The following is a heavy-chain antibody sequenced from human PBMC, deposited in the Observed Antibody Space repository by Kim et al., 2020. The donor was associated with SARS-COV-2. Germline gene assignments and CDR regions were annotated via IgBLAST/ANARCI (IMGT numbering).Heavy chain of an antibody. D-gene: IGHD2-21*01. CDR1: GFTFRSYI. J-gene: IGHJ4*02. Sequence: GGSLRLSCEASGFTFRSYIMNWVRQAPGKGLEWVSSISSSSSYIYYADSMKGRFTISRDNAKNSLYLQMNSLRVEDTAVYYCASGDWSQPWFDYRGQGTLVTVSS. CDR3: ASGDWSQPWFDY. V-gene: IGHV3-21*01. CDR2: ISSSSSYI.